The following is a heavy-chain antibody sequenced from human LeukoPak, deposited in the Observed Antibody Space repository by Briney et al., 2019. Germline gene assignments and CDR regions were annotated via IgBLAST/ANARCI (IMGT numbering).Heavy chain of an antibody. V-gene: IGHV1-2*02. CDR1: GYTFTVNY. CDR2: MNPNSGVT. D-gene: IGHD2-2*01. Sequence: ASVKVSCKPSGYTFTVNYLHWVRQAPGQGLEWVGWMNPNSGVTGYAQNFQGRVTMTRDTSISTAYMELSSLTSDDTAGYYCTRGAGTSWFDYWGQGSLVTVSP. J-gene: IGHJ4*02. CDR3: TRGAGTSWFDY.